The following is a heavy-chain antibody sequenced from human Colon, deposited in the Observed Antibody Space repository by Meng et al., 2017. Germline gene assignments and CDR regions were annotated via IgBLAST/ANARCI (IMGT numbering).Heavy chain of an antibody. D-gene: IGHD4-17*01. V-gene: IGHV1-2*02. CDR1: GYTFSGYI. CDR3: ARSGGDYSRVEY. Sequence: ASVKVSCKASGYTFSGYIVHWVRQAPGQGLEWMGWINPNSGVTNYAQRFQGRGTMTRDTSISTAYMELSRLRSDDTAVYYCARSGGDYSRVEYWGQGTLVTVSS. J-gene: IGHJ4*02. CDR2: INPNSGVT.